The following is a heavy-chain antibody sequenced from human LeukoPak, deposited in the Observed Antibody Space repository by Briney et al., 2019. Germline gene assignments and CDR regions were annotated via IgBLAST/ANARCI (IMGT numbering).Heavy chain of an antibody. CDR2: ISYDGSNK. Sequence: GGSLRLSCAASGFTFSSYAMHWVRQAPGKGLEWVAVISYDGSNKYYADSVKGRFTISRDNSKNTLYLQMNSLRAEDTAVYYCARDFGVDEYGGLHWGQGTLVTVSS. V-gene: IGHV3-30-3*01. J-gene: IGHJ4*02. CDR1: GFTFSSYA. D-gene: IGHD3-3*01. CDR3: ARDFGVDEYGGLH.